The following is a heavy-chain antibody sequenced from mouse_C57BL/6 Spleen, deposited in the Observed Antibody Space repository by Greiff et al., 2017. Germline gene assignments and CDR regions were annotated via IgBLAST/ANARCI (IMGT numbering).Heavy chain of an antibody. CDR3: ARHNGWDFDY. Sequence: EVKLVESGGDLVKPGGSLKLSCAASGFTFSSYGMSWVRQTPDKRLEWVATISSGGSYTYYPDSVKGRFTISRDNAKNTLYLQMSSLKSEDTAMYYCARHNGWDFDYWGQGTTLTVSS. J-gene: IGHJ2*01. D-gene: IGHD3-3*01. CDR2: ISSGGSYT. CDR1: GFTFSSYG. V-gene: IGHV5-6*01.